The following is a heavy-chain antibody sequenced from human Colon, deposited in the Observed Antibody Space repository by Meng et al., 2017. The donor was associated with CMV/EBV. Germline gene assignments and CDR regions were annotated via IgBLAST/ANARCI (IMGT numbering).Heavy chain of an antibody. Sequence: SETLSLTCSVSGGSVSSGSYYWSWIRQPPGKGLEWIGYMSYSGTSHYNPSLKSRVTISVDTSKNQFPLKLSSVTAADTAVYFCARTNYYESSGYYSYYYHSGMDVWGQGTPVTVSS. CDR1: GGSVSSGSYY. CDR3: ARTNYYESSGYYSYYYHSGMDV. V-gene: IGHV4-61*01. CDR2: MSYSGTS. J-gene: IGHJ6*02. D-gene: IGHD3-22*01.